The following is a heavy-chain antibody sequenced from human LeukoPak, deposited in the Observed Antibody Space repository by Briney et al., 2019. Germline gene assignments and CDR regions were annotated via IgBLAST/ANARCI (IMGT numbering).Heavy chain of an antibody. V-gene: IGHV1-2*02. D-gene: IGHD3-22*01. CDR1: GYTFTGYY. CDR2: INPSSGGT. J-gene: IGHJ4*02. CDR3: ASGGRLYENSGYYHDY. Sequence: ASVKVSCKASGYTFTGYYMHWVRQAPGQGLEWMGWINPSSGGTNYAPKFQGRVTMTRDTSISTAYMELGRLRSDDTAVYYCASGGRLYENSGYYHDYWGQGTLVTVSS.